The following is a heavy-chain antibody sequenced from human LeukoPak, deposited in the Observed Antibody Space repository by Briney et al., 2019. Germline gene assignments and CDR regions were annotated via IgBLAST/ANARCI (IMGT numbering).Heavy chain of an antibody. J-gene: IGHJ4*02. Sequence: SGGSLRLSCAASGFTFSSYWMSWVRQAPGKGLEWVANINQGGGAKYYVDSVKGRFTISRDDARNSLYLQLNSLRAEDTAVYYCASAGTSYGDQLFDYWDQGILVTVSS. CDR1: GFTFSSYW. CDR3: ASAGTSYGDQLFDY. V-gene: IGHV3-7*01. D-gene: IGHD2-21*02. CDR2: INQGGGAK.